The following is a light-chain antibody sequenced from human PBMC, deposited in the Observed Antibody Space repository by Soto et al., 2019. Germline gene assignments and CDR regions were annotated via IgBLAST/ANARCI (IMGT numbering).Light chain of an antibody. Sequence: QPVLTQPPSASGTPGQRVTISCSGSSSNFASNSVYWYQQVPGTAPKLLIYKSNQRPSGVADRFSGSKSGTSASLAISGLRSEDEADYYCVTWDDNLSCVLFGGGTQLTVL. CDR1: SSNFASNS. CDR3: VTWDDNLSCVL. J-gene: IGLJ2*01. V-gene: IGLV1-47*01. CDR2: KSN.